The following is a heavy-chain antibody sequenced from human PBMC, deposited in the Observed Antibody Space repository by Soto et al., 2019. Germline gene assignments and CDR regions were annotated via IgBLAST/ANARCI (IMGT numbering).Heavy chain of an antibody. CDR1: GGSISSGDNY. D-gene: IGHD3-22*01. Sequence: SETLSLTCSVSGGSISSGDNYWSWIRQPPGKGLEWIGYIFHSGSTFYNPSLKSRVTISIDTPKNQFSLKLTSVTAADTAVYYCVRDNSGYCYFDYWGQGILVT. CDR3: VRDNSGYCYFDY. J-gene: IGHJ4*02. CDR2: IFHSGST. V-gene: IGHV4-30-4*01.